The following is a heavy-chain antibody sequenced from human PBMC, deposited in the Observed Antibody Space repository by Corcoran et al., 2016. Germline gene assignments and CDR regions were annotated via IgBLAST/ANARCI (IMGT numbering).Heavy chain of an antibody. CDR2: ISAYNGNT. Sequence: QVQLVQSGAEVKKPGASVKVSCKASGYTFTSYGISWVRQAPGQGLEWMGWISAYNGNTNYAQKLQGRVTMTTDTSTSTAYMELRSLRSDDTAVYYCAIDRNIVGPHEAPYYFDYWGQGTLVTVSS. CDR3: AIDRNIVGPHEAPYYFDY. CDR1: GYTFTSYG. J-gene: IGHJ4*02. D-gene: IGHD1-26*01. V-gene: IGHV1-18*01.